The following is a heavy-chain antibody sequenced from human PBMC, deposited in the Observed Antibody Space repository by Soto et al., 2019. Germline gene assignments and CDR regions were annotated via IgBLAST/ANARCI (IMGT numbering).Heavy chain of an antibody. CDR3: ASAAATGTAGLDF. Sequence: ASVKVSCKASGYTFSGVYMHWVRQAPGQGLEWMGWINPNSGGTKSAEKFQGRVTMTRDTSISTAYMELSRLTSDDTAVYYCASAAATGTAGLDFWGQGTQVTVSS. D-gene: IGHD6-13*01. CDR1: GYTFSGVY. V-gene: IGHV1-2*02. CDR2: INPNSGGT. J-gene: IGHJ4*02.